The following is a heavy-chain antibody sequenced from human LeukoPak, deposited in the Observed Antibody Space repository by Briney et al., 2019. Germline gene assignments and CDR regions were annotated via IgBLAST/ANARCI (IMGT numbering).Heavy chain of an antibody. CDR3: ARGRRDYYDSSGYYYDY. CDR1: GGSFSDYY. CDR2: INHSGST. D-gene: IGHD3-22*01. J-gene: IGHJ4*02. V-gene: IGHV4-34*01. Sequence: SETLSLTCAVYGGSFSDYYWTWIRQPPGKGLEWIGEINHSGSTNYNPSLKSRVTISVDTSKNQFSLKLSSVTAADTAVYCCARGRRDYYDSSGYYYDYWGQGTLVTVSS.